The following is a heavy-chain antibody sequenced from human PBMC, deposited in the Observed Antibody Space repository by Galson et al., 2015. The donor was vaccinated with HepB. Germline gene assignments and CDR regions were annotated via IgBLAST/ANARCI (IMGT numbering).Heavy chain of an antibody. CDR2: ISYDGSNK. CDR1: GFTFSSYA. Sequence: SLRLSCAGSGFTFSSYAMHWVRQAPGKGLEWVAVISYDGSNKYYADSVKGRFTISRDNSKNTLYLQMNSLRAEDMAVYYCARSSDYGDYGVFDYWGQGTLVTVSS. CDR3: ARSSDYGDYGVFDY. D-gene: IGHD4-17*01. V-gene: IGHV3-30-3*01. J-gene: IGHJ4*02.